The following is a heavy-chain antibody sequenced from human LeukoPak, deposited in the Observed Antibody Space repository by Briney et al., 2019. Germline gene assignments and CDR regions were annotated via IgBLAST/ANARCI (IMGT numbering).Heavy chain of an antibody. D-gene: IGHD2-15*01. CDR1: GFTFSSYS. Sequence: QPGGSLRLSCAASGFTFSSYSMNWVRQAPGKGLEWVSAISGSGGSTYYADSVKGRFTISRDNSKNTLYLQMNSLRAEDTAVYYCTLWGIVVVVAAPIDIWGQGTMVTVSS. CDR2: ISGSGGST. J-gene: IGHJ3*02. CDR3: TLWGIVVVVAAPIDI. V-gene: IGHV3-23*01.